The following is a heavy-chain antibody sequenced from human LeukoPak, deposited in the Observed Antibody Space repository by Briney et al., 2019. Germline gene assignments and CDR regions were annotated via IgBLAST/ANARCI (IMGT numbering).Heavy chain of an antibody. D-gene: IGHD6-25*01. CDR2: INHSGSA. CDR3: ARGAPGIAAVNE. V-gene: IGHV4-34*01. J-gene: IGHJ1*01. Sequence: SETLSLTCAVYGGSFSGYYWTWIRQPPGKELQWIGEINHSGSADYNPSLKSRVTISVDTSKNQFSLRLSSVTAADTALYYCARGAPGIAAVNEWGQGTLVTVSS. CDR1: GGSFSGYY.